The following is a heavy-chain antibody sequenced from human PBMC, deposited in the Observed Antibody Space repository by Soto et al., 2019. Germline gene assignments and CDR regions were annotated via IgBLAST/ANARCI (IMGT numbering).Heavy chain of an antibody. V-gene: IGHV3-64*02. CDR3: ARGVRKDWSGMDV. D-gene: IGHD3-9*01. CDR2: ISSNGGST. CDR1: GFTFSTYA. J-gene: IGHJ6*02. Sequence: EVQLVESGEGLVQPGGSRRLSCAASGFTFSTYAMHWVRQAPGKGLEYVSAISSNGGSTYYADSVKGRFTISRDNSKNTLYLQIGSLRAEDMAVYYCARGVRKDWSGMDVWGQGTTVTVSS.